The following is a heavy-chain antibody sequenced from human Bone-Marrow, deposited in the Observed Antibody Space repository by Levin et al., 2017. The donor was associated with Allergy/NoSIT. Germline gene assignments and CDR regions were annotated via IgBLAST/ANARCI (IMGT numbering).Heavy chain of an antibody. V-gene: IGHV3-23*01. CDR2: LSGGSSGT. CDR3: ARDRDVVGGAYDV. J-gene: IGHJ3*01. D-gene: IGHD3-10*01. Sequence: GESLKISCAASGFTFSNYAMTWVRQAPGKGLEWVSTLSGGSSGTFYADAVKGRFTISRDNSRNTLHLLMTALTADDTAVYYCARDRDVVGGAYDVWGRGTKVTVSS. CDR1: GFTFSNYA.